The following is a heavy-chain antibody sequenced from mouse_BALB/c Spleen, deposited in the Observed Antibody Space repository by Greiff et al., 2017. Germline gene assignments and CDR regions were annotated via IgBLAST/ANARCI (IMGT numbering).Heavy chain of an antibody. Sequence: VQLQQPGAELVRPGASVKLSCKASGYTFTSYWINWVKQRPGQGLEWIGNIYPSDSYTNYNQKFKDKATLTVDKSSSTAYMQLSSPTSEDSAVYYCTRGNYYYFDYWGQGTTLTVSS. CDR2: IYPSDSYT. D-gene: IGHD2-1*01. CDR1: GYTFTSYW. CDR3: TRGNYYYFDY. V-gene: IGHV1-69*02. J-gene: IGHJ2*01.